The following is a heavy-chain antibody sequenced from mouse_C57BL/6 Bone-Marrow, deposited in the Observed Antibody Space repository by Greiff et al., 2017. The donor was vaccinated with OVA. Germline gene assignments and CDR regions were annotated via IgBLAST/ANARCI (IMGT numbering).Heavy chain of an antibody. CDR1: GYTFTSYW. D-gene: IGHD2-2*01. CDR2: IDPSDSYT. J-gene: IGHJ3*01. Sequence: QVQLQQPGAELVRPGTSVKLSCKASGYTFTSYWMHWVKQRPGQGLEWIGVIDPSDSYTNYNQKFKGKATLTVDTSSSTAYMQLSSLTSEDSAVYYCARTMVTNWFAYWGQGTLVTVSA. V-gene: IGHV1-59*01. CDR3: ARTMVTNWFAY.